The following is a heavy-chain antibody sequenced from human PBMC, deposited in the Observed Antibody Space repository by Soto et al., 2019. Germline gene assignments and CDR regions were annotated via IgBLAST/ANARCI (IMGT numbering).Heavy chain of an antibody. CDR3: ASMRGYCSGGRCYLIDY. V-gene: IGHV4-31*03. CDR1: GGSISSGGYY. D-gene: IGHD2-15*01. CDR2: IYYSGST. J-gene: IGHJ4*02. Sequence: SETLSLTCTVSGGSISSGGYYWSWIRQHPGKGLEWIGYIYYSGSTYYNPSLKSRVTISVDTSKNQFSLKLSSVTTADTSVYYFASMRGYCSGGRCYLIDYWGQGTLVTVSA.